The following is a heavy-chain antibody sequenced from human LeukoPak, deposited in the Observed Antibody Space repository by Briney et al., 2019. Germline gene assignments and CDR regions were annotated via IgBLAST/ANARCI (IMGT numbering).Heavy chain of an antibody. CDR2: IHPRDSDT. D-gene: IGHD4-17*01. Sequence: GEALQISCKGSGYSFTSHWIGWVRQMPGRGLEWMGIIHPRDSDTRYSPSFQGQVTISADKSISTAYLQWSSLKASDTAIFFCARLGRGYGDFDYWGQGTLVTVSS. CDR3: ARLGRGYGDFDY. J-gene: IGHJ4*02. CDR1: GYSFTSHW. V-gene: IGHV5-51*01.